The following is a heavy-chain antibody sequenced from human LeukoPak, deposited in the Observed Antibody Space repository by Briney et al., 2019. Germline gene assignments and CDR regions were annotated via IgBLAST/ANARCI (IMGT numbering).Heavy chain of an antibody. Sequence: GGSLRLSCAASGFTFSSYDMHWVRQATGKGLEWASAIGTAGDTYYPGSVKGRFTISRENAKNSLYLQMNSLRAGDTAVYYCARVSGGSGYYYFDYWGQGTLVTVSS. V-gene: IGHV3-13*01. CDR3: ARVSGGSGYYYFDY. CDR1: GFTFSSYD. J-gene: IGHJ4*02. CDR2: IGTAGDT. D-gene: IGHD3-22*01.